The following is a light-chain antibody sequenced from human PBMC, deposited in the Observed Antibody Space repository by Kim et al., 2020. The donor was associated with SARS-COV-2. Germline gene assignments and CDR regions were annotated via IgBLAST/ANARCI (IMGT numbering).Light chain of an antibody. V-gene: IGKV3-15*01. CDR3: QQYNNWPYT. CDR2: GAS. J-gene: IGKJ2*01. Sequence: YPVERATLYCRASQSVSSNLAWYQQKPGQAPRLLIYGASTRATGIPARFSGSGSGTEFTLTISSLQSEDFAVYYCQQYNNWPYTFGQGTKLEI. CDR1: QSVSSN.